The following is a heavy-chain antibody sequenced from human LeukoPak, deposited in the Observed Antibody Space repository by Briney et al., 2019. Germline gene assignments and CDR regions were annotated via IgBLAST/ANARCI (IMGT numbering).Heavy chain of an antibody. CDR1: GLTFSSYW. J-gene: IGHJ4*02. D-gene: IGHD6-19*01. Sequence: GGSLRLSCAASGLTFSSYWMSWVRQAPGKGLEWVANIKQDGSEKYYVDSVKGRFTISRDNAKNSLYLQMNSLRAEDTALYYCARDQYSSGWFDYWGQGTLVTVSS. V-gene: IGHV3-7*03. CDR2: IKQDGSEK. CDR3: ARDQYSSGWFDY.